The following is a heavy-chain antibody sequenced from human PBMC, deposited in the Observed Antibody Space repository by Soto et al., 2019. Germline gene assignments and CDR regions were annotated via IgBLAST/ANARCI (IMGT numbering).Heavy chain of an antibody. CDR2: ISYDGSNK. CDR3: ARDTGIAARRGHDY. CDR1: GFTLSSYG. Sequence: QVQLVESGGGVIQAGRSLRLSCAASGFTLSSYGMHWVRQAPGKGLEWVAVISYDGSNKYYADSVKGRFTISRDNSKNTLYLQMNSLRAEDTAVYYCARDTGIAARRGHDYWGQGTLVTVSS. J-gene: IGHJ4*02. V-gene: IGHV3-30*03. D-gene: IGHD6-6*01.